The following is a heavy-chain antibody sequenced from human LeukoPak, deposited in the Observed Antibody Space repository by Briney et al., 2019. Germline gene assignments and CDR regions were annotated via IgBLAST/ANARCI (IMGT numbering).Heavy chain of an antibody. J-gene: IGHJ4*02. CDR1: GGSFSGYY. D-gene: IGHD3-10*01. V-gene: IGHV4-34*01. CDR2: INHSGST. CDR3: VRSPPKKQFRGYFDS. Sequence: PSETLSLTCAVYGGSFSGYYWSWIRQPPGKGLEWIGEINHSGSTNYNPSLKSRVTISVDTSKNQFSLKLSSVTAADTAVYFCVRSPPKKQFRGYFDSWGQGTLVTVSS.